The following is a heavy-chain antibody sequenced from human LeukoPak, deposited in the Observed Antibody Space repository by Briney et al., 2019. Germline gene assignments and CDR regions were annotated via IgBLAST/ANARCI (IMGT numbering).Heavy chain of an antibody. J-gene: IGHJ5*02. V-gene: IGHV3-73*01. Sequence: GGSLRLSCAAPGFTFSGSAMHWVRQASGKGLEWVGRIRSKANSYATAYAASVKGRFTISRDDSKNTAYLQMNSLKTEDTAVYYCTRPHYYDSSGYYWFDPWGQGTLVTVSS. CDR1: GFTFSGSA. D-gene: IGHD3-22*01. CDR2: IRSKANSYAT. CDR3: TRPHYYDSSGYYWFDP.